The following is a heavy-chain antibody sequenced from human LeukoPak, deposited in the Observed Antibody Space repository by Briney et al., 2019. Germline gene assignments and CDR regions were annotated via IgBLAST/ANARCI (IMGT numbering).Heavy chain of an antibody. CDR2: IKQDGSEK. CDR3: ARDRHPGIAAASYFDY. J-gene: IGHJ4*02. Sequence: PGGSLRLSCAASGFTFDDYGMSWVRQAPGKGLEWVANIKQDGSEKYYVDSVKGRFTISRDNAKNSLYLQMNSLRAEDTAVYYCARDRHPGIAAASYFDYWGQGTLGTVSS. CDR1: GFTFDDYG. V-gene: IGHV3-7*01. D-gene: IGHD6-13*01.